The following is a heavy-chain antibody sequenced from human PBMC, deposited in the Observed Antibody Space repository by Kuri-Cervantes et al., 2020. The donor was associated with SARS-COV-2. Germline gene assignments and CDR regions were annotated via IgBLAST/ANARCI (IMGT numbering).Heavy chain of an antibody. V-gene: IGHV4-59*01. D-gene: IGHD6-13*01. CDR3: ARGTNIAAAGTLDY. CDR2: IYYSGST. CDR1: GGSISSYY. Sequence: ESLKISCTVSGGSISSYYWSWIRQPPGKGLEWIGYIYYSGSTNYNPSLKSRVTISVDTSKNQFSLKLSSVTAADTAVYYCARGTNIAAAGTLDYWGQGTLVTVSS. J-gene: IGHJ4*02.